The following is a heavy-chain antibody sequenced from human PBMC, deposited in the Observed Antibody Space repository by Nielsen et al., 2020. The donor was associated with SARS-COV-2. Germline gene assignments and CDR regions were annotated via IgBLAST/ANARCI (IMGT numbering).Heavy chain of an antibody. Sequence: GESLKISCKGSGYSFTSYWIGWVRQMPGKGLEWMGIIYPGDSDTRYSPSFQGQVTISADKSISTAYLQWSSLKASDTAMYYCAVQGYCTNGVCSHYYGMDVWGRGTTVTVSS. CDR2: IYPGDSDT. CDR1: GYSFTSYW. D-gene: IGHD2-8*01. J-gene: IGHJ6*02. CDR3: AVQGYCTNGVCSHYYGMDV. V-gene: IGHV5-51*01.